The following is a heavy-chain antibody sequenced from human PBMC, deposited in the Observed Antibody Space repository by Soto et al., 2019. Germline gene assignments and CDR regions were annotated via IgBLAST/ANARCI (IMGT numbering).Heavy chain of an antibody. J-gene: IGHJ4*02. V-gene: IGHV3-30-3*01. D-gene: IGHD6-13*01. CDR1: VFTFRSYS. CDR3: QSSSIAAAVPFDY. CDR2: ISYEGSNK. Sequence: GGPLGLACADSVFTFRSYSMHWVRHAPRKALEWGAVISYEGSNKHYADSVNGRFTISRDNSKNTLDLKMNSMRAEDTAVYYCQSSSIAAAVPFDYWGQGTLVTVSS.